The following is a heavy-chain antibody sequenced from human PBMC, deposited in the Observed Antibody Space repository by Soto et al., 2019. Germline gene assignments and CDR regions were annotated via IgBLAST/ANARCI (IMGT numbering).Heavy chain of an antibody. CDR2: ISYDGSNK. CDR1: GFTFSSYG. J-gene: IGHJ4*02. D-gene: IGHD5-12*01. Sequence: QVQLVESGGGVVQPGRSLRLSCAASGFTFSSYGMHWVRQAPGKGLEWVAVISYDGSNKYYADSVKGRFTISRDNSKNTLYLQMNSLRAEDTAVYYCAKDSMATCVYWGQGTLVTVSS. V-gene: IGHV3-30*18. CDR3: AKDSMATCVY.